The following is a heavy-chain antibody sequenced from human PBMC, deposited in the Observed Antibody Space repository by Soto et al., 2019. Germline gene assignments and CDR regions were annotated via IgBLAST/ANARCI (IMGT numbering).Heavy chain of an antibody. Sequence: ASVRVSCKASGYIFTNHYIHWVRQAPGQGLEWMGIINPSGGSTNYLQKFQGRITMTRDTSTSTVYMELSSLRSEDTAVYFCARADYYDSSGFYYDCWGQGTLVTVS. CDR2: INPSGGST. D-gene: IGHD3-22*01. CDR1: GYIFTNHY. V-gene: IGHV1-46*01. J-gene: IGHJ4*02. CDR3: ARADYYDSSGFYYDC.